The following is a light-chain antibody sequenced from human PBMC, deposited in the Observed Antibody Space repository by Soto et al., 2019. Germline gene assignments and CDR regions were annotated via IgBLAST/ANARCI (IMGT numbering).Light chain of an antibody. J-gene: IGLJ2*01. Sequence: QSVLTQPPSASGTPGQRGFISCSGSSSNIGGTNYAYWYQQLPGAAPKLLMHSNNLRPSGVPERISGSKSGTSASLAISGLRSEDEAVYYCASWDDRLGAVLFGGGTKVTVL. CDR2: SNN. CDR1: SSNIGGTNY. V-gene: IGLV1-47*02. CDR3: ASWDDRLGAVL.